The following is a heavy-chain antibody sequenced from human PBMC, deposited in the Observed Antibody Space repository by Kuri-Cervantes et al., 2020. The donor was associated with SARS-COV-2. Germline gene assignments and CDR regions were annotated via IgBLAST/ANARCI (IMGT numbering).Heavy chain of an antibody. V-gene: IGHV1-2*04. D-gene: IGHD1-14*01. Sequence: ASVKVSCKASGYTFTGYYMHWVRQAPGQGLEWMGWINPNSGDTNYAQNFQGWVTMTRDTSISTAYMELSRLRSDDTAVYYCATSGTSTDHYFGYWGQGTLVTVSS. CDR3: ATSGTSTDHYFGY. J-gene: IGHJ4*02. CDR1: GYTFTGYY. CDR2: INPNSGDT.